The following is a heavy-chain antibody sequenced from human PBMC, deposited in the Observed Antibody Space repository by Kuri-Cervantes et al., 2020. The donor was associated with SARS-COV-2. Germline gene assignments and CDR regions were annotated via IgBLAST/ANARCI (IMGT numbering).Heavy chain of an antibody. CDR2: ISWNSGRI. CDR3: VKGGRFCSTSTCLGGSCSF. Sequence: SLKISCAASGFTFSSYDMHWVRQATGKGLEWVSGISWNSGRIAYADSVKGRFNISRDNAKNSLYLQMNSLRPEDTALYYCVKGGRFCSTSTCLGGSCSFWGQGTLVTVSS. V-gene: IGHV3-9*01. D-gene: IGHD2-2*01. CDR1: GFTFSSYD. J-gene: IGHJ4*02.